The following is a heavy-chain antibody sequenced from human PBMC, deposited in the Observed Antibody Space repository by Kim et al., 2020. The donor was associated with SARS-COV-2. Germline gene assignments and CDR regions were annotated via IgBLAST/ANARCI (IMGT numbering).Heavy chain of an antibody. D-gene: IGHD6-13*01. CDR1: GGSISSSSYY. Sequence: SETLSLTCTVSGGSISSSSYYWGWIRQPPGKGLEWIGSIYYSGSTYYNPSLKSRVTISVDTSKNQFSLKLSSVTAADTAVYYCASTYHSSSWPGWFDPWGQGTLVTVSS. CDR2: IYYSGST. CDR3: ASTYHSSSWPGWFDP. J-gene: IGHJ5*02. V-gene: IGHV4-39*01.